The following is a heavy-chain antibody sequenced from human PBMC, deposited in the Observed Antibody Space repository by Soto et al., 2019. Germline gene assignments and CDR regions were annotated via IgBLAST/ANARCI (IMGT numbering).Heavy chain of an antibody. D-gene: IGHD1-20*01. CDR1: GFTFGDYA. Sequence: GGSLRLSCTASGFTFGDYAMSWFRQAPGKGLEWVGFIRSKAYGGTTEYAASVKGRFTISRDDSKSIAHLQMNSLKTEDSAVYYCTRANNWNALADYWGQGTLVTVSS. CDR3: TRANNWNALADY. V-gene: IGHV3-49*03. CDR2: IRSKAYGGTT. J-gene: IGHJ4*02.